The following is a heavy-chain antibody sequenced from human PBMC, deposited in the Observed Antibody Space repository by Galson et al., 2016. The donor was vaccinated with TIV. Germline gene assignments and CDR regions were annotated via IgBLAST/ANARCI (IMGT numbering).Heavy chain of an antibody. CDR3: ARHVRSRWLRSH. V-gene: IGHV4-39*01. CDR1: GGSIYTTTYY. CDR2: IDNGRTT. J-gene: IGHJ4*02. Sequence: ETLPLTCTVSGGSIYTTTYYRAWIRQPPGKGLGWIGGIDNGRTTYYNPSLNSRITMSVDTSKDQLSLNLSSVTAADTAVYYCARHVRSRWLRSHWGQGTLVTVSS. D-gene: IGHD3-22*01.